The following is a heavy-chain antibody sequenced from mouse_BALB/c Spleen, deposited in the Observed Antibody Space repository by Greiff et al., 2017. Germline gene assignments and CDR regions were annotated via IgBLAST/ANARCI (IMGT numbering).Heavy chain of an antibody. CDR1: GYAFTNYL. Sequence: VKLLESGAELVRPGTSVKVSCKASGYAFTNYLIEWVKQRPGQGLEWIGVINPGSGGTNYNEKFKGKATLTADKSSSTAYMQLSSLTSDDSAVYFCARGSSYWYFDVWGAGTTVTVSS. CDR3: ARGSSYWYFDV. CDR2: INPGSGGT. D-gene: IGHD1-1*01. J-gene: IGHJ1*01. V-gene: IGHV1-54*01.